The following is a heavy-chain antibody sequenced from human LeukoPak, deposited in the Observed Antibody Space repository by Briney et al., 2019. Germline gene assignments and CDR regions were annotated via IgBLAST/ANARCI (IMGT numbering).Heavy chain of an antibody. D-gene: IGHD3-22*01. Sequence: GGSLRLSCAASGFTFSSYSMNWVRQAPGKGLEWVSSISSSSSYIYYADSVKGRFTISRDNAKNSLYLQMNSLRAEDTALYYCAKESSPDYYDSSGNSDYFDYWGQGTLVTVSS. CDR3: AKESSPDYYDSSGNSDYFDY. CDR2: ISSSSSYI. J-gene: IGHJ4*02. CDR1: GFTFSSYS. V-gene: IGHV3-21*04.